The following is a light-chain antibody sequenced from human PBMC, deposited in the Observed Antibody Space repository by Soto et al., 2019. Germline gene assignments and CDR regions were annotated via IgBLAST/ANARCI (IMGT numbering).Light chain of an antibody. J-gene: IGKJ1*01. Sequence: EIVLPQSPGSLSLSPGERATLSCRASQSVDSSFFAWYQKKPGQAPRLLIYGASKRATGIPDRFSGSGSVTDFTLTISRLEPGDFAVYYCQQYVSSVTFGQGTKVEIK. V-gene: IGKV3-20*01. CDR3: QQYVSSVT. CDR2: GAS. CDR1: QSVDSSF.